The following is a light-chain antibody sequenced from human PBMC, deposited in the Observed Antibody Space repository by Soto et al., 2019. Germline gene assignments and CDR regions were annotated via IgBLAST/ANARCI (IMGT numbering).Light chain of an antibody. CDR1: NSDGGDYNY. CDR3: SSYTNSITRV. CDR2: EVS. V-gene: IGLV2-14*01. J-gene: IGLJ1*01. Sequence: QSPLTQPASVSGSAGQSITISCTGTNSDGGDYNYVSWYQQHPGKAPKLIIYEVSNRPSGISDRFSASKSGNTASLTISGLQAEDEADYYCSSYTNSITRVFGTGTKVTVL.